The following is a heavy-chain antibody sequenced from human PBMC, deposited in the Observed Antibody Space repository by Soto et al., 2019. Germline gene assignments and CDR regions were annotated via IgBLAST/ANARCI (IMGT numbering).Heavy chain of an antibody. D-gene: IGHD3-22*01. CDR2: IYPDDSDI. CDR3: ATAYVYDFENSNYYRDAFDI. J-gene: IGHJ3*02. V-gene: IGHV5-51*01. CDR1: GYSFTSYW. Sequence: GESLKISCKGSGYSFTSYWIGWVRQMPGKGLEWTGIIYPDDSDIRYSPSFEAHVTISADKSTSTAFLQWSSLKASDTAMYYCATAYVYDFENSNYYRDAFDIWGQGTLVTVS.